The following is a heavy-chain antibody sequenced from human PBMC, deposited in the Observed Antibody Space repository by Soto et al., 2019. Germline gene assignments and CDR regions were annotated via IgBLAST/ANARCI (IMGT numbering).Heavy chain of an antibody. V-gene: IGHV4-59*01. CDR1: GGSISSYY. CDR3: ARDKYSTSWYLPSGWFDP. J-gene: IGHJ5*02. D-gene: IGHD6-13*01. CDR2: IYYSGST. Sequence: SETLSLTCTVSGGSISSYYWSWIRQSPGKGLEWIGYIYYSGSTKFNPSLKSRVTISVDTSKNQFSLKLSSVTAADTAVYYCARDKYSTSWYLPSGWFDPWGQGTLVTVSS.